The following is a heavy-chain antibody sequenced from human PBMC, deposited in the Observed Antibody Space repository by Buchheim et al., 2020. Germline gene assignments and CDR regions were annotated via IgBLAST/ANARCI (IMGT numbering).Heavy chain of an antibody. CDR2: IYSSGGT. V-gene: IGHV4-61*01. J-gene: IGHJ4*02. D-gene: IGHD3-22*01. Sequence: QVQLQESGPGLVKPSETLSLTCTVSGGSVSSGSYYWTWLRQPPGKGLEWIGYIYSSGGTSYNPSLKSRVTISLNASKNQFSLKLTSMTAADTAVYYCARWDYYYDRSGFNFWGQGTL. CDR3: ARWDYYYDRSGFNF. CDR1: GGSVSSGSYY.